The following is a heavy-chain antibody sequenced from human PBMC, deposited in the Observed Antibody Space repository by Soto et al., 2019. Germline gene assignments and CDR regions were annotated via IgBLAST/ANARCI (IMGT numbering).Heavy chain of an antibody. V-gene: IGHV3-23*01. CDR3: AKVLGRSSSWYVVGDYYYYYGMDV. D-gene: IGHD6-13*01. CDR1: GFTFGDYA. CDR2: ISGSGGST. Sequence: GGSLRLSCTASGFTFGDYAMSWVRQAPVKVLEWVSAISGSGGSTYYADSVKGRFTISRDNSKNTLYLQMNSLRAEDTAVYYCAKVLGRSSSWYVVGDYYYYYGMDVWGQGTTVTVSS. J-gene: IGHJ6*02.